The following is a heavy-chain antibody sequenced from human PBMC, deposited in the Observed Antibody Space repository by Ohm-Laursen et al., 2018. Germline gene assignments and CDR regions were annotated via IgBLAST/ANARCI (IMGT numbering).Heavy chain of an antibody. CDR1: GGSFSGYY. CDR2: VSYSENT. V-gene: IGHV4-59*06. CDR3: ARHASVTGLDY. D-gene: IGHD6-19*01. Sequence: SETLSLTCAVYGGSFSGYYWSWIRHPPGKGLEWIGYVSYSENTYYNPSLKSRLLISVDRSKNQFSLKLSSVIAADTAMYYCARHASVTGLDYWGQGTLVTVSS. J-gene: IGHJ4*02.